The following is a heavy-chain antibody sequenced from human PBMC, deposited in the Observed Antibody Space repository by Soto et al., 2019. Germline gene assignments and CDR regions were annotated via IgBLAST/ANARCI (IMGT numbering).Heavy chain of an antibody. CDR1: GDSIGTTHSY. Sequence: SETLSLTCTVSGDSIGTTHSYWAWIRQSPGKGLEWIGNIHYSGSTYYMPSLRSRVTLSVGTSKNQFSLGLTSVTAEDTAVYYCARHEGNGNVWPLDYWGQGILVTVSS. J-gene: IGHJ4*02. V-gene: IGHV4-39*01. CDR2: IHYSGST. CDR3: ARHEGNGNVWPLDY. D-gene: IGHD2-8*01.